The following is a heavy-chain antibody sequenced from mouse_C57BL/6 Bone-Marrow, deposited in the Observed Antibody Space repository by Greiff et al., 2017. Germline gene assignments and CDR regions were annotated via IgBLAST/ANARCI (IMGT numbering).Heavy chain of an antibody. CDR1: GYTFTSYW. J-gene: IGHJ4*01. Sequence: QVQLQQPGAELVKPGASVKMSCKASGYTFTSYWITWVKQRPGQGLEWIGDIYPGSGSTNYNEKFKSQATLTVDTSSSTAYMQLSSLTSEDSAVYYCARGGNSYAMDYWGQGTSVTVSS. V-gene: IGHV1-55*01. CDR3: ARGGNSYAMDY. D-gene: IGHD2-1*01. CDR2: IYPGSGST.